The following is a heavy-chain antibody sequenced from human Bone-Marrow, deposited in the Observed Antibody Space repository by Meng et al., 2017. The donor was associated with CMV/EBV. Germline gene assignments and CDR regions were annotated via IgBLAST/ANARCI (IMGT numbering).Heavy chain of an antibody. CDR3: ARLIINYDSSAYSTFDY. D-gene: IGHD3-22*01. Sequence: GESLKISCAASGFTFSSYWMSWVRQAPGKGLEWVANIKQDGSEKYYVDSVKGRFTISRDNAKNSVYLQMNSLRAEDTAVYYCARLIINYDSSAYSTFDYWGQGNLVTVSS. CDR2: IKQDGSEK. V-gene: IGHV3-7*01. J-gene: IGHJ4*02. CDR1: GFTFSSYW.